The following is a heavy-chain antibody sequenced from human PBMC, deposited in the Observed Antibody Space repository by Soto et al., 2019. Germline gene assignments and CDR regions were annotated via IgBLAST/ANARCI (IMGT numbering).Heavy chain of an antibody. CDR2: IYPGDSDT. J-gene: IGHJ6*02. V-gene: IGHV5-51*01. CDR3: ARPSYSSSRYYGMDV. CDR1: GYSFTSYW. D-gene: IGHD6-6*01. Sequence: GESLKISCKGSGYSFTSYWVGWVRQMPGKGLEWMGIIYPGDSDTRYSPSFEGQVTISADKSITTAYLQWSSLKASDTAMYYCARPSYSSSRYYGMDVWGQGTTVTVSS.